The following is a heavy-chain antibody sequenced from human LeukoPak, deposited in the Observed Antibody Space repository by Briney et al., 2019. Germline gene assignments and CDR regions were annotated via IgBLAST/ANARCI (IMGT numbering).Heavy chain of an antibody. CDR2: INSDGSST. CDR1: GFTFSSYW. J-gene: IGHJ4*02. D-gene: IGHD1-26*01. CDR3: ARGAVGATTGYYFDY. V-gene: IGHV3-74*01. Sequence: GGSLRLSCAASGFTFSSYWMHWVRQAPGKGLVWVSRINSDGSSTTYADSVKGRFTISRDNAKNMLYLQMNSLRAEDTAVYYCARGAVGATTGYYFDYWGQGTLVTVSS.